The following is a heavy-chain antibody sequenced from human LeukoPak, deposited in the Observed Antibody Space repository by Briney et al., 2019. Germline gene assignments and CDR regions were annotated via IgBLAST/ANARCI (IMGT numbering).Heavy chain of an antibody. CDR2: INPSGGGT. J-gene: IGHJ4*02. CDR3: ARLFRSSSGYLMLDY. Sequence: GASVKVSCKASGYTFTTYYIHWVRQAPGQGLEWTGIINPSGGGTSYAQTFQGRVTMTRDTSTSTVYMELNSLRSEDTAVYYCARLFRSSSGYLMLDYWGQGTLVTVSS. CDR1: GYTFTTYY. V-gene: IGHV1-46*01. D-gene: IGHD3-22*01.